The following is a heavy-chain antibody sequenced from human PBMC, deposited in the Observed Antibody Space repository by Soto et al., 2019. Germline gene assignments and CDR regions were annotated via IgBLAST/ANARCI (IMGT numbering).Heavy chain of an antibody. CDR1: GFTFSSYG. D-gene: IGHD1-1*01. V-gene: IGHV3-33*01. Sequence: QVQLVESGGGVVQPGRSLRLSCAASGFTFSSYGMHWVRQAPGKGLEWVAVIWYDGSNKYYADSVKGRFTISSDNSKNTLYLQMNSLRDEDTAVYYCVGTGTTSDYWGQGTLVTVSS. J-gene: IGHJ4*02. CDR2: IWYDGSNK. CDR3: VGTGTTSDY.